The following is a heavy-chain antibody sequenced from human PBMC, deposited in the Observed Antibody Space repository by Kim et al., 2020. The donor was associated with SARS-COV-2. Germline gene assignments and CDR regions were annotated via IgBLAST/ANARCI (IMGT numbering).Heavy chain of an antibody. Sequence: ASVKVSCKASGYTFTSYDINWVRQATGQGLEWMGWMNPNSGNTGYAQKFQGRVTMTRNTSISTAYMELSSLRSEDTAVYYCARVVELWFGELFGWFDPWGQGTLVTVSS. CDR2: MNPNSGNT. J-gene: IGHJ5*02. CDR3: ARVVELWFGELFGWFDP. D-gene: IGHD3-10*01. CDR1: GYTFTSYD. V-gene: IGHV1-8*01.